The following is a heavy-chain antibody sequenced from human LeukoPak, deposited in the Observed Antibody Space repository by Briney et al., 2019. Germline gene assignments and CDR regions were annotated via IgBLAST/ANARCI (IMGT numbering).Heavy chain of an antibody. J-gene: IGHJ6*03. Sequence: SQTLSLTCAISGDSVSSDSAAWNWIRQSSSRGLEWLGRTYYSSKWYKDYAVSVKSRITLNPDTSKNQFSLLLNSVTPEDTAVYYCARGATVEYSSSSPPGVRGPGPHMDVWGKGTTVTVSS. V-gene: IGHV6-1*01. CDR1: GDSVSSDSAA. D-gene: IGHD6-6*01. CDR2: TYYSSKWYK. CDR3: ARGATVEYSSSSPPGVRGPGPHMDV.